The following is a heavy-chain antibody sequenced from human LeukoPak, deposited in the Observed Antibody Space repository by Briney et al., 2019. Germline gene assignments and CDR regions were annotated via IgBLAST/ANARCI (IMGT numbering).Heavy chain of an antibody. V-gene: IGHV1-69*13. CDR3: ARDKIGYSYGLTTFDY. CDR1: GGTFSSYA. CDR2: IIPIFGTA. D-gene: IGHD5-18*01. J-gene: IGHJ4*02. Sequence: AASVKVSCKASGGTFSSYAISWVRQAPGQGLEWMGGIIPIFGTANYAQKFQGRVTITADESTSTAYMELSSLRSEDTAVYYCARDKIGYSYGLTTFDYWGQGTLVTVSS.